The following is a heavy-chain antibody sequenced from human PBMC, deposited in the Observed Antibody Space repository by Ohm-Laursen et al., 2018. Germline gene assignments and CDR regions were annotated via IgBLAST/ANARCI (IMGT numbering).Heavy chain of an antibody. D-gene: IGHD3-22*01. CDR1: GFTFSSYG. CDR2: ISYDGSNK. J-gene: IGHJ4*02. Sequence: SLRLSCTASGFTFSSYGMHWVRQAPGKGLEWVAVISYDGSNKYYADSVKGRFTISRDNSKNTLYLQMNSLRAEDTAVYYCAKGGLHYYDSSGYLPPDYWGQGTLVTVSS. CDR3: AKGGLHYYDSSGYLPPDY. V-gene: IGHV3-30*18.